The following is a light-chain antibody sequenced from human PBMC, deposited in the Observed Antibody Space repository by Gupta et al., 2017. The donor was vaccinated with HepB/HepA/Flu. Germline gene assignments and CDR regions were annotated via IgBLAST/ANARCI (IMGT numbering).Light chain of an antibody. CDR1: VNIGGS. CDR3: QQSDSSPLT. CDR2: GAS. J-gene: IGKJ4*01. Sequence: DIQMTQSSSSLSVSIGDRVTITCRVSVNIGGSLNWYQQKPGKAPNLLIYGASTLHNGVPSRFSGSGSGTDFTLTISSLQPEDSATYYCQQSDSSPLTFGGGTKVEIK. V-gene: IGKV1-39*01.